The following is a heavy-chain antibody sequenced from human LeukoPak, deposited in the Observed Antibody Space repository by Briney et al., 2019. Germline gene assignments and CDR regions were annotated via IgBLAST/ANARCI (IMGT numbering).Heavy chain of an antibody. V-gene: IGHV1-2*02. J-gene: IGHJ4*02. CDR2: INLNSGGT. Sequence: GASVKVSCKASGYTFTDYYIHWVRQAPGQGLEWLGWINLNSGGTSYAQKFQGRVTITRDTSISTAYMELSSLRSDDTAVYYCARDYGDYWGQGTLVTVSS. D-gene: IGHD4-17*01. CDR1: GYTFTDYY. CDR3: ARDYGDY.